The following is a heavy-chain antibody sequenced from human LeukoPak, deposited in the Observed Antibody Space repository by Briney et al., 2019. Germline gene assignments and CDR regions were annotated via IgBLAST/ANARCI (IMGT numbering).Heavy chain of an antibody. Sequence: GASVKVSCKASGYILSSYNMHWVRQAPGQGLEWMGWISAYNGNTNYAQKFQGRITMTTDTSTSTAYMELRSLRSDDTAVYYCARDLKMGYSSGRYSWGTGSSNDYWGQGTLVTVSS. V-gene: IGHV1-18*04. CDR2: ISAYNGNT. CDR1: GYILSSYN. D-gene: IGHD6-19*01. CDR3: ARDLKMGYSSGRYSWGTGSSNDY. J-gene: IGHJ4*02.